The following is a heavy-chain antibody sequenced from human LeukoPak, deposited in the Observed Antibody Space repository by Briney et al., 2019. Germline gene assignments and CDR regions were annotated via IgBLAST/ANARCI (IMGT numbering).Heavy chain of an antibody. CDR3: ARGPNYYDSSGYYYLDY. Sequence: ASVKVSCKASGYTFTSYDINWVRQATGQRLEWMGWMNPNSGNTGYAQKFQGRVTITRNTSISTAYMELSSLRSEDTAVYYCARGPNYYDSSGYYYLDYWGQGTLVTVSS. CDR1: GYTFTSYD. CDR2: MNPNSGNT. J-gene: IGHJ4*02. D-gene: IGHD3-22*01. V-gene: IGHV1-8*03.